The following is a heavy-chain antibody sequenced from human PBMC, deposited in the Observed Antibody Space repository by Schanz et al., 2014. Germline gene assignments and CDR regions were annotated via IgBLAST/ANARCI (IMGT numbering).Heavy chain of an antibody. Sequence: QVQLQESGPGLVKPSQTLSLTCTVSGGSIRSGTYYWSWIRQPAGKALEWVGRVFPNGITNYNPSLKSRVPIPLHTSKNQFSLKLSSVTAADTAVYYCARAARRTRVVPLYFDYWGQGTLVTVSS. J-gene: IGHJ4*02. CDR1: GGSIRSGTYY. CDR2: VFPNGIT. V-gene: IGHV4-61*02. D-gene: IGHD2-2*01. CDR3: ARAARRTRVVPLYFDY.